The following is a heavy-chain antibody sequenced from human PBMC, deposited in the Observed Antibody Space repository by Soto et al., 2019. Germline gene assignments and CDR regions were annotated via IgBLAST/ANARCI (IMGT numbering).Heavy chain of an antibody. Sequence: QVQLQESGPGLVKPSGTLSLTCAVSSGSISSSNWWSWVRQPPGKGREWIGEIYHSGSTNYNPSLKSRVTITVDKSKNPFSLKLSSVTAADTAVYYCARGSSSWYQNSPLFDYWGQGTLVTVSS. V-gene: IGHV4-4*02. J-gene: IGHJ4*02. CDR1: SGSISSSNW. CDR2: IYHSGST. D-gene: IGHD6-13*01. CDR3: ARGSSSWYQNSPLFDY.